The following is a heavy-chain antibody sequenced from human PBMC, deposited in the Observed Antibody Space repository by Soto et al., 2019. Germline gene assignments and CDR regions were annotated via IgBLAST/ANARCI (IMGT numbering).Heavy chain of an antibody. CDR3: ASLLSATTRTLHFDY. CDR1: GGTFSSYA. D-gene: IGHD2-15*01. CDR2: IIPIFGTA. J-gene: IGHJ4*02. V-gene: IGHV1-69*06. Sequence: QVQLVQSGAEVKTPGSSVKVSCKASGGTFSSYAISWVRQAPGQGLEWMGGIIPIFGTANYAQKFQGRVTITADKSTSTAYMELSSLRSEYTAVYYCASLLSATTRTLHFDYCGQGTLVTVSS.